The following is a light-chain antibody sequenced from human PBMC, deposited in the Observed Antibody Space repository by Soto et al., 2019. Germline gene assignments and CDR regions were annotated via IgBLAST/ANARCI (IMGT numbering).Light chain of an antibody. CDR3: GTCDSSLSAVV. J-gene: IGLJ2*01. V-gene: IGLV1-51*01. CDR1: SSNIGNNY. Sequence: QSVLTQPPSVSAAPGQKGTISCSVSSSNIGNNYVSWYQQLPGTAPKLLIYDNNKRPSGIPDRFSGSKSGTSATLGITGLQTGDEDNDYCGTCDSSLSAVVFGGGTKLTVL. CDR2: DNN.